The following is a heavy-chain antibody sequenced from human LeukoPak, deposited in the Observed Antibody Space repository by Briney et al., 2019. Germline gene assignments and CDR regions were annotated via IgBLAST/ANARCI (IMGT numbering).Heavy chain of an antibody. CDR2: ISYDGSNK. V-gene: IGHV3-30*18. Sequence: GGSLRLSCAASGFTFSSYGMNWVRQAPGKGLEWVAVISYDGSNKYYADSVKGRFTISRDNSKNTLYLQMNSLRAEDTAVYYCAKVLGIVARPYYYYGMDVWGKGTTVTVSS. J-gene: IGHJ6*04. CDR1: GFTFSSYG. D-gene: IGHD1-26*01. CDR3: AKVLGIVARPYYYYGMDV.